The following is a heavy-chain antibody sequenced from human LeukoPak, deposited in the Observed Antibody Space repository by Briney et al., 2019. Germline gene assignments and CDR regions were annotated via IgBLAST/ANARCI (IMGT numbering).Heavy chain of an antibody. CDR3: ARERVGSDYYRLDV. J-gene: IGHJ6*02. V-gene: IGHV3-74*01. D-gene: IGHD6-25*01. CDR1: GFIFSTYW. Sequence: PGGSRRLSCAASGFIFSTYWMHWVRQAPGKGLVWVSRINTDGSSTAYAASVKGRFTISRDNTKNILYLQMNSLRAEDTALYYCARERVGSDYYRLDVWGQGTTVSVPS. CDR2: INTDGSST.